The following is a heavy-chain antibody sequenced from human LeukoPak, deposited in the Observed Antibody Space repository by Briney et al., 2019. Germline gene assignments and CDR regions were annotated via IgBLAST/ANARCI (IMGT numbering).Heavy chain of an antibody. J-gene: IGHJ4*02. CDR1: GFTFSSYG. Sequence: GGSLRLSCAASGFTFSSYGMHWVRQAPGKGLEWVAVISYDGSNKYHADSVKGRFTISRDNSKNTLYLQMNSLRAEDTAVYYCAKGFYYDSSGYLDYWGQGTLVTVSS. CDR2: ISYDGSNK. CDR3: AKGFYYDSSGYLDY. V-gene: IGHV3-30*18. D-gene: IGHD3-22*01.